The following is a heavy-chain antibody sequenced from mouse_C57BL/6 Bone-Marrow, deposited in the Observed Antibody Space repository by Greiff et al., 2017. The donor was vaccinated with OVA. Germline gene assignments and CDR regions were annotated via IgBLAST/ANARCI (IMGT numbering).Heavy chain of an antibody. D-gene: IGHD1-1*01. V-gene: IGHV5-6*01. J-gene: IGHJ4*01. CDR3: ARQVTTVVARYAMDY. CDR2: ISSGGSYT. Sequence: DVHLVESGGDLVKPGGSLKLSCAASGFTFSSYGMSWVRQTPDKRLEWVATISSGGSYTYYPDSVKGRFTISRDNAKNTLYLQMSSLKSEDTAMYYCARQVTTVVARYAMDYWGQGTSVTVSS. CDR1: GFTFSSYG.